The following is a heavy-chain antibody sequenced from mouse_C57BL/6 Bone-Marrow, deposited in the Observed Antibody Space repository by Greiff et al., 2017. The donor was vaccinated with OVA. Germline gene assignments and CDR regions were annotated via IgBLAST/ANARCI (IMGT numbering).Heavy chain of an antibody. V-gene: IGHV1-78*01. D-gene: IGHD1-1*01. CDR3: ARYGSTTAIDY. Sequence: VQLVESDAELVKPGASVKISCKASGYTFTDYYLHWLKQRPEQGLEWIGYIFPRAGSTKYNEKFQGKATLTADKSSSTAYMQLNSLTSEDSAVYFGARYGSTTAIDYWGQGTLVTVSA. J-gene: IGHJ3*01. CDR1: GYTFTDYY. CDR2: IFPRAGST.